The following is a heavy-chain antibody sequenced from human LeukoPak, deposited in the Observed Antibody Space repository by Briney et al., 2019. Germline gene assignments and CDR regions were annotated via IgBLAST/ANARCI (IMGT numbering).Heavy chain of an antibody. CDR3: AKSFAGAVAGSRGLDY. CDR1: GFTFSNYA. J-gene: IGHJ4*02. D-gene: IGHD6-19*01. CDR2: ISGSGGST. V-gene: IGHV3-23*01. Sequence: GGSLRLSCAASGFTFSNYAMSWVRQAPGKGLEWVSTISGSGGSTYYADSVKGRFTISRDNSKNTLYLQMNSLRAEDTAIYYCAKSFAGAVAGSRGLDYWGQGTLVTVSS.